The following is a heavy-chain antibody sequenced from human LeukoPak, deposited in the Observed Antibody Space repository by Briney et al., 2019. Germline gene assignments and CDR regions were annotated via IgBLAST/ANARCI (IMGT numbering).Heavy chain of an antibody. CDR1: GTYT. D-gene: IGHD3-22*01. CDR2: IVPLFGTA. Sequence: SSVKVSCKASGTYTINWVRQAPGQGLEWMGGIVPLFGTATYAQRFQDRLTITAGESTNTVYMELSSLTSDDAAVYYCVREYDGSGSYSYFDYWGQGTMVTVSP. V-gene: IGHV1-69*13. J-gene: IGHJ4*02. CDR3: VREYDGSGSYSYFDY.